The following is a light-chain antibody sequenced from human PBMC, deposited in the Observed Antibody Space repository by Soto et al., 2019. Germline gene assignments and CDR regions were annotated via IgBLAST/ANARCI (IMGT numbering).Light chain of an antibody. CDR1: QSISSN. CDR3: QQYNNWPFT. V-gene: IGKV3-15*01. CDR2: GAS. J-gene: IGKJ3*01. Sequence: EIVMTQSPATLSVSPGERATLSCRASQSISSNLAWYQQKPGQAPRLLIYGASTRATGIPATFSGSGSGTELTLTISSLPSEYFAVYYCQQYNNWPFTFGPGTKVDIK.